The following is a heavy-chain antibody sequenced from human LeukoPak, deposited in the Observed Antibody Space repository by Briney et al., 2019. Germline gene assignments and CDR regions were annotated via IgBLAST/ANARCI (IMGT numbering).Heavy chain of an antibody. CDR1: GGSISSGGYY. V-gene: IGHV4-31*03. J-gene: IGHJ4*02. D-gene: IGHD1-1*01. Sequence: PSQTLSLTCTVSGGSISSGGYYWSWIRQHPGKGLEWIGYIHYSGSTYYNPSLKSRVTISVDTSKNQFSLKLSSVTAADTAVYYCARVGELEPFDYWGQGTLVTVSS. CDR2: IHYSGST. CDR3: ARVGELEPFDY.